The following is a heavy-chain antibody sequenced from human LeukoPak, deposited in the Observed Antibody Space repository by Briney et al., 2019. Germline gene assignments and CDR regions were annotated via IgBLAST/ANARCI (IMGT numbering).Heavy chain of an antibody. D-gene: IGHD4-17*01. CDR3: ARDKTTVKGPHFDY. Sequence: SETLSLTCTVSGDSISSYYWSWIRQPAGKGLEWIGRIYSSGCTNYNPSLKSRVTMSVDTSKNQFSLKLNSVTAADTAVYYCARDKTTVKGPHFDYWGQGTLVTVSS. CDR2: IYSSGCT. J-gene: IGHJ4*02. CDR1: GDSISSYY. V-gene: IGHV4-4*07.